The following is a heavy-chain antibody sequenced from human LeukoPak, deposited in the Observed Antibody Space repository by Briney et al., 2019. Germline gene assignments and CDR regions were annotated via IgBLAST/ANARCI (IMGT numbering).Heavy chain of an antibody. Sequence: GGSLRLSCAASGFTFSTYWMSWVRQTPGKGLEWVADINQHGSESDYVDSVKGRFTISRDNARYSLYLQMDSLRAEDTAVYYCARASRASDYWGQGTLVTVSS. CDR2: INQHGSES. J-gene: IGHJ4*02. CDR1: GFTFSTYW. V-gene: IGHV3-7*01. CDR3: ARASRASDY.